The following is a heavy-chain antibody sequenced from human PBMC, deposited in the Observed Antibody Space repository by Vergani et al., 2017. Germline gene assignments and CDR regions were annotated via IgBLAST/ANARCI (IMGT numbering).Heavy chain of an antibody. CDR3: ARDGENGGYFDWLFEVGAFDI. CDR1: GFTFSSYA. V-gene: IGHV3-30-3*01. D-gene: IGHD3-9*01. CDR2: ISYDGSNK. J-gene: IGHJ3*02. Sequence: QVQLVESGGGVVQPGRSLRLSCAASGFTFSSYAMHWVRQAPGKGLEWVAVISYDGSNKYYADSVKGRFTISRDNSKNTLYLQMNSLRAEDTAVYYCARDGENGGYFDWLFEVGAFDIWGQGTMVTVSS.